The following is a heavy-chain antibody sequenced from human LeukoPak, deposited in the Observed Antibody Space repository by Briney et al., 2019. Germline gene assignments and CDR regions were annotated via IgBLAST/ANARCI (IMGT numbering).Heavy chain of an antibody. CDR3: AKDKLDYYDSSGPFDY. CDR1: GFTFSSYA. Sequence: PGRSLRLSCAASGFTFSSYAMHWVRQAPGKGLEWVAVISYDGSNKYYADSVKGRFTISRDNSKNTLYLQMNSLRAEDTAVYYCAKDKLDYYDSSGPFDYWGQGTLVTVSS. V-gene: IGHV3-30*04. D-gene: IGHD3-22*01. CDR2: ISYDGSNK. J-gene: IGHJ4*02.